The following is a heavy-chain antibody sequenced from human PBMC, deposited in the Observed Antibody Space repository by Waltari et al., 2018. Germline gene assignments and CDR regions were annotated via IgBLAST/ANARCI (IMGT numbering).Heavy chain of an antibody. CDR3: ARDGKAALVLTYYYYYGMDV. CDR1: GFTFSSYE. D-gene: IGHD6-13*01. Sequence: EVQLVESGGGLVQPGGSLRLSCAASGFTFSSYEMNWVRQAPGKGLEWVSDISSSGSTIYYADAVKCRFTITRDNAKNSLYLQMNSLRAEDTAVYYCARDGKAALVLTYYYYYGMDVWGQGTTVIVSS. J-gene: IGHJ6*02. CDR2: ISSSGSTI. V-gene: IGHV3-48*03.